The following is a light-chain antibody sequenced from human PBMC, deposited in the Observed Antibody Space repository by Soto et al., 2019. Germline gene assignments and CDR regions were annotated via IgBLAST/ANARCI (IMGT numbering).Light chain of an antibody. Sequence: QSVLTQPASVSGSTGQSITISCTGTSSDVGGYDFVSWYQQHPGKVPKLLIYEVNNRPSGVSNRFSGSKSGNTASLTISGLQAEDEADYYCSSYTTSSTKLFGGGTKVTVL. CDR1: SSDVGGYDF. CDR3: SSYTTSSTKL. V-gene: IGLV2-14*01. CDR2: EVN. J-gene: IGLJ3*02.